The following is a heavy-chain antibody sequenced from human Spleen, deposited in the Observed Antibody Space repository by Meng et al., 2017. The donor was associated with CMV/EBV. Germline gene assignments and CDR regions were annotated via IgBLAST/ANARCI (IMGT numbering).Heavy chain of an antibody. CDR3: ARAPGSFWSGYFQH. Sequence: GSLRLSCAVYGGSFSGYYWSWIHQPPGKGLEWIGEINHSGSTNYNPSLKSRVTVSVDTSKNQFSLNLSSVTAADTAVYYCARAPGSFWSGYFQHWGQGTLVTVSS. D-gene: IGHD3-3*01. J-gene: IGHJ1*01. V-gene: IGHV4-34*01. CDR2: INHSGST. CDR1: GGSFSGYY.